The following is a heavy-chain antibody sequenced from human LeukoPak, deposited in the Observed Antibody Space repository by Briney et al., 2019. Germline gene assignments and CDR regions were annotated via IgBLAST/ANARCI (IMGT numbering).Heavy chain of an antibody. J-gene: IGHJ4*02. Sequence: SETLSLTCTVSGGSISSGSYYWSWIRQPAGKGLEWIGRIYTSGSTNYNPSLKSRVTISVDTSKNQFSLKLSSVTAADTAVYYCARGRAVVRDFDYWGQGTLVTVSS. CDR3: ARGRAVVRDFDY. CDR1: GGSISSGSYY. V-gene: IGHV4-61*02. CDR2: IYTSGST. D-gene: IGHD4-23*01.